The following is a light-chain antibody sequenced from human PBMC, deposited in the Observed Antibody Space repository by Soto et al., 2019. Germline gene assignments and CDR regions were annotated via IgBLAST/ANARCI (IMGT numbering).Light chain of an antibody. CDR2: DAS. CDR3: QQYGSSPKT. Sequence: EIVMTQSPATVSVSKGERAPLSCRASQSVSTNLAWYQQKPGQAPRLLIYDASNRATGIPARFSGSGSGTDFTLTISRLEPEDFAVYYCQQYGSSPKTFGQGTKVDIK. J-gene: IGKJ1*01. V-gene: IGKV3-20*01. CDR1: QSVSTN.